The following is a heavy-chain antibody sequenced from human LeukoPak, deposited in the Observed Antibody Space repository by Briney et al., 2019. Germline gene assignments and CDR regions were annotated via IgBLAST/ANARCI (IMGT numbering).Heavy chain of an antibody. CDR1: GFTFSAYG. V-gene: IGHV3-23*01. Sequence: GGSLRLSCVASGFTFSAYGMSWVRQAPGKGLEWVSVAGDSPQTTHYADSVKGRFFVSRDNSRNIVHLQMNSLRVEDTAVYYCAKDAQRGFDFSNSLESWGQGTLVTVSS. J-gene: IGHJ4*02. CDR3: AKDAQRGFDFSNSLES. CDR2: AGDSPQTT. D-gene: IGHD4-11*01.